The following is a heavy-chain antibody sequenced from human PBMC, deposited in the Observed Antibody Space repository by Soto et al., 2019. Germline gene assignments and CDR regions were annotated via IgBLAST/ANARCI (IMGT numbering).Heavy chain of an antibody. D-gene: IGHD1-7*01. Sequence: QVQLVQSGAEVKKPGSSVKVSCKASGGTFSSYAISWVRQAPVQGLEGMGGIIPIFGTANYAQKFQGRVTITADESTSTSSMELSSLRSEDTAVYYCARGLRSDLGTSAYYYYGMDVWGQGTTVTVSS. J-gene: IGHJ6*02. CDR3: ARGLRSDLGTSAYYYYGMDV. CDR1: GGTFSSYA. CDR2: IIPIFGTA. V-gene: IGHV1-69*12.